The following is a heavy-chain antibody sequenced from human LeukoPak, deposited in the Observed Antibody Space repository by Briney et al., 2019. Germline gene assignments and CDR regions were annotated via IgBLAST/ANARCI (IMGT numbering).Heavy chain of an antibody. D-gene: IGHD3-10*01. J-gene: IGHJ4*02. CDR3: ARGRRVTMVRPFDY. V-gene: IGHV4-39*07. CDR1: GGSVSSSSYY. CDR2: IYYSGST. Sequence: PSETLSLTCTVSGGSVSSSSYYWGWIRQPPGKGLEWIGSIYYSGSTYYNPSLKSRVTISVDTSKNQFSLKLSSVTAADTAVYYCARGRRVTMVRPFDYWGQGTLVTVSS.